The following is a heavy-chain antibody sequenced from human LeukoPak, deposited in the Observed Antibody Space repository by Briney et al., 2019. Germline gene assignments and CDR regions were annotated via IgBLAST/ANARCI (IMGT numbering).Heavy chain of an antibody. D-gene: IGHD6-19*01. J-gene: IGHJ5*02. CDR2: ISAYNGNT. V-gene: IGHV1-18*01. Sequence: ASVNVSFKASGDTFTSYGISWVPPAPGQGLEWMGWISAYNGNTNYAQKLQGRVTMTTDTSTSTAYMELRSLRSDDTAVYYCARGRGGWSSLRWFDPWGQGTLVTVSS. CDR3: ARGRGGWSSLRWFDP. CDR1: GDTFTSYG.